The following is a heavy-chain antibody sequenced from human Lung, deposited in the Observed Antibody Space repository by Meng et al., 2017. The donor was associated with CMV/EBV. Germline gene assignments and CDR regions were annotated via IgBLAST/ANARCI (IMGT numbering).Heavy chain of an antibody. CDR2: INPNTGDT. V-gene: IGHV1-2*02. CDR1: GYTFTGYN. Sequence: SVXVSCXXSGYTFTGYNIHWVRQAPGQGLEWMGWINPNTGDTNYAQKFQGRVTLTGDTPISTAYMELSRLKSDDTAVFFCARLFHTSLGTNYYYGMDVWGQGXTVTVSS. J-gene: IGHJ6*02. CDR3: ARLFHTSLGTNYYYGMDV. D-gene: IGHD3/OR15-3a*01.